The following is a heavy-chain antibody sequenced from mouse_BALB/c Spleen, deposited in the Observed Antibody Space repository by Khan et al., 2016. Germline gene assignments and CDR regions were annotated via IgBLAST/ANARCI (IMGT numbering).Heavy chain of an antibody. J-gene: IGHJ4*01. CDR3: TSDLLWYAMDY. CDR1: GYAFTSYN. Sequence: VQLKQSGPELVKPGASVKVSCKASGYAFTSYNMYWVKQSHGKSLEWIGYIDPYTGNTIYCPKFKGKATLTVDNSSSTAYMHLSSLTSEDSAVYYCTSDLLWYAMDYWGQGTSVTVSS. V-gene: IGHV1S135*01. CDR2: IDPYTGNT. D-gene: IGHD2-1*01.